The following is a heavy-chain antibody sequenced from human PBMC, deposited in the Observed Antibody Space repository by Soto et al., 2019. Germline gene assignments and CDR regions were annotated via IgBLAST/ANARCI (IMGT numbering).Heavy chain of an antibody. Sequence: GGSLRLSCAASGFTFSSYAMSWVRQAPGKGLEWVSAISGSGGSTYYADSVKGRFTISRDNSKNTLYLQMNSLRAEDTAVYYCAKAYYYGSGYYYYYMDVWGKGTTVTVSS. CDR2: ISGSGGST. V-gene: IGHV3-23*01. CDR3: AKAYYYGSGYYYYYMDV. D-gene: IGHD3-10*01. J-gene: IGHJ6*03. CDR1: GFTFSSYA.